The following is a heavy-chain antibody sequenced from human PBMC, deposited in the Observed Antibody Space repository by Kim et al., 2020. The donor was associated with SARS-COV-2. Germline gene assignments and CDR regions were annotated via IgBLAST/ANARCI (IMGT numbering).Heavy chain of an antibody. CDR2: ISYDGSNK. Sequence: GGSLRLSCAASGFTFSSYAMHWVRQAPGKGLEWVAVISYDGSNKYYADSVKGRFTISRDNSKNTLYLQMNSLRAEDTAVYYCARGGTCTGGSCPYGIDHWGQGALVTVSS. CDR3: ARGGTCTGGSCPYGIDH. CDR1: GFTFSSYA. J-gene: IGHJ4*02. V-gene: IGHV3-30*03. D-gene: IGHD2-15*01.